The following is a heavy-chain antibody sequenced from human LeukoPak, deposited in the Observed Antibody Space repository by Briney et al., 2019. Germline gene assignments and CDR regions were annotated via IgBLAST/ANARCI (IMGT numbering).Heavy chain of an antibody. CDR1: GGSFSGYY. Sequence: SETLSLTCAVYGGSFSGYYWSWIRQPPGKGLEWIGEINHSGSTSYNPSLKSRVTISVDTSKNQFSLKLSSVTAADTAVYYCARDLNYDYVWGSLRPNKYYFDYWGQGTLVTVSS. D-gene: IGHD3-16*01. V-gene: IGHV4-34*01. CDR3: ARDLNYDYVWGSLRPNKYYFDY. CDR2: INHSGST. J-gene: IGHJ4*02.